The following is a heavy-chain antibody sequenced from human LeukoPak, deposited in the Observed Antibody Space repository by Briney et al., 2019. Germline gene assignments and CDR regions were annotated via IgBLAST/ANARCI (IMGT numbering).Heavy chain of an antibody. V-gene: IGHV1-69*05. Sequence: SVKVPCKASGGTFSRYAISWVRQAPGQGLEWMGGIIPIFGTANYAQKFQGRVTITTDESTSTAYMELSSLRSEDTAVYYCAHCPYYYDSSGYYRNWGQGTLVTVSS. CDR1: GGTFSRYA. D-gene: IGHD3-22*01. J-gene: IGHJ4*02. CDR3: AHCPYYYDSSGYYRN. CDR2: IIPIFGTA.